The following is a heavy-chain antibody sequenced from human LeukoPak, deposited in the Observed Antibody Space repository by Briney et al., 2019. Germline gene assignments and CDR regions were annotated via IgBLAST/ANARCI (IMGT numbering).Heavy chain of an antibody. CDR3: WVSTTVGFDY. CDR2: IYSGGST. D-gene: IGHD4-23*01. Sequence: GGSLRLSCAASGFTVSSNYMSWVRQAPGKGLEWVSVIYSGGSTYYAGSVKGRFTISRDNSKNTLYLQMNSLRAEDTAVYYCWVSTTVGFDYWGQGTLVTVSS. J-gene: IGHJ4*02. V-gene: IGHV3-53*01. CDR1: GFTVSSNY.